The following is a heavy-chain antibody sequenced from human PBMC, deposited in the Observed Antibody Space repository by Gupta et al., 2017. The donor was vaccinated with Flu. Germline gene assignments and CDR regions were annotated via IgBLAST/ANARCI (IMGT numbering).Heavy chain of an antibody. Sequence: EVVMVESGGGLVQPGGSLRLSCAASGFTLSTYWMSWVRQAPGKGLEWVANIKQDGSEKYYGDSVKGRFTISRDNAKNSQYLQMNNLRAEDTAVYYCARDSGKFYIDYWGQGTLVTVSS. CDR1: GFTLSTYW. V-gene: IGHV3-7*01. J-gene: IGHJ4*02. D-gene: IGHD1-26*01. CDR3: ARDSGKFYIDY. CDR2: IKQDGSEK.